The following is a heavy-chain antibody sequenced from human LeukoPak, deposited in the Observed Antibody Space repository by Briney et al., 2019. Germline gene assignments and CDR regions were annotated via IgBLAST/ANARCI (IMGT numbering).Heavy chain of an antibody. CDR2: IIPIFGTA. CDR3: ARVRSLGYCSGGSCYFDY. J-gene: IGHJ4*02. D-gene: IGHD2-15*01. V-gene: IGHV1-69*13. CDR1: GGTFSSYA. Sequence: ASVKVSCKASGGTFSSYAISWVRQAPGQGLEWMGGIIPIFGTANYAQKFQGRVTITADESTSTAYMELSSLRSEDTAVYYCARVRSLGYCSGGSCYFDYWGQGTLVTVSS.